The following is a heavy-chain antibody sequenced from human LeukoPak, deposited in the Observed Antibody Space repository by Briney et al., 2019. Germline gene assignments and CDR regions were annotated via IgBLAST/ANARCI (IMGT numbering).Heavy chain of an antibody. CDR2: INAGNGNA. D-gene: IGHD2-2*01. Sequence: ASVKVSCKASGYTFTSYAMHWVRQAPGQRLEWMGWINAGNGNAKYSQKFQGRVTITRDTSASTAYMELSSLRSEDTAVYYCARAYCSSTSCYSPFDYWGQGTLVTVSP. CDR3: ARAYCSSTSCYSPFDY. V-gene: IGHV1-3*01. J-gene: IGHJ4*02. CDR1: GYTFTSYA.